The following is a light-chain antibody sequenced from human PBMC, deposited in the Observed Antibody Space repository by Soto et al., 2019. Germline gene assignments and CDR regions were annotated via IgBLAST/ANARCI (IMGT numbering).Light chain of an antibody. V-gene: IGLV2-23*01. CDR1: SSDVGSYNL. Sequence: QSALTQPASVSGSPGQSITISCTGTSSDVGSYNLVSWYQQHPGKAPKFMIYEGSKQPSGVSNRFSGSKSGNTASLTISGLQAEDEADYYCCSYAGSSTYVFGTGTKVTVL. J-gene: IGLJ1*01. CDR3: CSYAGSSTYV. CDR2: EGS.